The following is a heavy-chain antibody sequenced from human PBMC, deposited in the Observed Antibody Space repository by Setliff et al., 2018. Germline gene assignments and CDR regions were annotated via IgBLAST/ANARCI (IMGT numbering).Heavy chain of an antibody. CDR1: GFTFSTHA. CDR3: ARTCSGSGCYAGLES. D-gene: IGHD2-15*01. V-gene: IGHV3-30*02. J-gene: IGHJ4*02. CDR2: IWSDGNTT. Sequence: PGGSLRLSCATSGFTFSTHAMHWARQAPGKGLDWVAMIWSDGNTTYHADSVKGRFTISRDNSKNTLYLQMNSLRAEDTAVYYCARTCSGSGCYAGLESWGQGTPVTVSS.